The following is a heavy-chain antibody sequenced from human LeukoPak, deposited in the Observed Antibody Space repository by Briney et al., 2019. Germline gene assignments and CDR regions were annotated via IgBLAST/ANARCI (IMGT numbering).Heavy chain of an antibody. D-gene: IGHD1-14*01. CDR1: GFTFSDYW. Sequence: GGSLRLSCTASGFTFSDYWMNWVRQVPGKGLEWVANINEDGSEKYYVDSVKGQFSISRDNAKNSLYLQMNSLRAEDTAVYYCARLLAYNPGGEAFDHWGQGTLVTVSS. V-gene: IGHV3-7*01. J-gene: IGHJ4*02. CDR2: INEDGSEK. CDR3: ARLLAYNPGGEAFDH.